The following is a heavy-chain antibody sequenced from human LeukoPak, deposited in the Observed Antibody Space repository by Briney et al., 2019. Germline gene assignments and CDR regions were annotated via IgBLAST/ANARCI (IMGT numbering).Heavy chain of an antibody. V-gene: IGHV3-48*03. J-gene: IGHJ4*02. CDR1: GFTFSSYE. D-gene: IGHD2-2*01. Sequence: GGSLRLSCAAPGFTFSSYEMDWARQAPGKGLEWVSYIASSGSTIFYADSLKGRFTISRDNAKNSLYLQMNSLRAEDTAIYYCARRYCSTTSCLFDYWGQGTLATVSS. CDR2: IASSGSTI. CDR3: ARRYCSTTSCLFDY.